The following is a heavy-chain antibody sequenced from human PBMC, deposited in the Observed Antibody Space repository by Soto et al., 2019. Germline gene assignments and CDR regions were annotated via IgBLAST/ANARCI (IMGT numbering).Heavy chain of an antibody. V-gene: IGHV3-33*01. CDR2: IWYDGSNK. Sequence: VQLLESGGGVVQPGRSLRLSCAASGFTFSSYAMHWVRQAPGKGLEWVAVIWYDGSNKYFADSVKGRFSISRDNSKNTLYLQMNSLRVEDTAVYYCARGVDWFDPWGQGTLVTVSS. J-gene: IGHJ5*02. CDR1: GFTFSSYA. D-gene: IGHD2-15*01. CDR3: ARGVDWFDP.